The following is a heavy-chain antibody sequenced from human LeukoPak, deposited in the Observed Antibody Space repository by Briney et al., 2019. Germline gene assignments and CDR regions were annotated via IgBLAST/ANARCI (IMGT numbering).Heavy chain of an antibody. CDR2: FDSDSSET. J-gene: IGHJ6*02. Sequence: APVNVSCKVSGFSLNHLSMHWVRQGPGRGLEWMGGFDSDSSETIYAQNFQDRVTMTEDTATDTAYMELHSLRPEDTAIYYCATSRNLFGELFNGVDVWGQGTTVTVSS. CDR3: ATSRNLFGELFNGVDV. CDR1: GFSLNHLS. V-gene: IGHV1-24*01. D-gene: IGHD3-10*01.